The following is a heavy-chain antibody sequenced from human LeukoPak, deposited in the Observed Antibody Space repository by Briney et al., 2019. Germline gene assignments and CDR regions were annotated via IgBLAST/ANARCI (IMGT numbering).Heavy chain of an antibody. D-gene: IGHD4-17*01. J-gene: IGHJ4*02. V-gene: IGHV3-21*01. CDR1: GFTFSSYT. Sequence: GGSLRLSCAASGFTFSSYTMNWVRQAPGKGLDWVSAIKGRFTISRDNAKKSLYLQMNSLRAEDTAVYYCARDLGGYGDYGTNFDYWGQGTLVTVSS. CDR3: ARDLGGYGDYGTNFDY. CDR2: I.